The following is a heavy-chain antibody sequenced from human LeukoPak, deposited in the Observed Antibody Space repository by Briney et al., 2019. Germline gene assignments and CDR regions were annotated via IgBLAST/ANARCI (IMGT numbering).Heavy chain of an antibody. CDR3: ARDLGTMVRGVDY. J-gene: IGHJ4*02. D-gene: IGHD3-10*01. CDR2: IRYDGSNK. V-gene: IGHV3-30*02. CDR1: GFTFSSYG. Sequence: PGGSLRLSCAASGFTFSSYGMHWVRQAPGKGLEWVAFIRYDGSNKYYADSVKGRFTISRDNSKNTLYLQMNSLRAEDTAVYYCARDLGTMVRGVDYWGQGTLVTVSS.